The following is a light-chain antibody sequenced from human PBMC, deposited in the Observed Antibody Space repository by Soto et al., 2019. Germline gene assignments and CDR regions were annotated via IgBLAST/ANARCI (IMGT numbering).Light chain of an antibody. CDR3: QQYSSWLWT. J-gene: IGKJ1*01. Sequence: IVTSQSPATLSVSPGERANLSCRASQSVGTKLAWYQQTPGQAPRLLVYGASNRATGVPARISGSVSGTEFTLTIASLQSEDFAVYYCQQYSSWLWTVGQGTKVDIK. CDR1: QSVGTK. CDR2: GAS. V-gene: IGKV3-15*01.